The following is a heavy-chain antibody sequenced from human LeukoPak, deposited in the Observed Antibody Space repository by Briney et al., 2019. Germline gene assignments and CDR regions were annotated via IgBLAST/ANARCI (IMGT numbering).Heavy chain of an antibody. V-gene: IGHV1-69*05. CDR1: GGTFXSXX. D-gene: IGHD2-15*01. CDR2: XXPIFGTA. Sequence: VXVSXKASGGTFXSXXISWVRQAPGQXLEXXXGXXPIFGTANYAQKFQGRVTITTDESTSTAYMELSSLRSEDTAVYYCARGVVVVAATTSGCYMDVWGKGTTVTVSS. J-gene: IGHJ6*03. CDR3: ARGVVVVAATTSGCYMDV.